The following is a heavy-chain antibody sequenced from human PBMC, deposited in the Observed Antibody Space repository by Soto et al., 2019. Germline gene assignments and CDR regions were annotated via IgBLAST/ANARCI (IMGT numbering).Heavy chain of an antibody. D-gene: IGHD5-12*01. V-gene: IGHV3-23*01. CDR2: ISGSGGST. Sequence: GGSLRLSCAASGFTFSSYAMSWVRQAPGKGLEWVSAISGSGGSTYYADSVKGRFTISRDNSKNTLYLQMNSLRAEDTAVYYCAKDDTEDSGYGTPRAFDIWGQGTMVTVSS. CDR3: AKDDTEDSGYGTPRAFDI. CDR1: GFTFSSYA. J-gene: IGHJ3*02.